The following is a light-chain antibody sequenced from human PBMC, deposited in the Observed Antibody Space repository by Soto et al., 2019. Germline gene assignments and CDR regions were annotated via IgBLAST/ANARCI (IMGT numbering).Light chain of an antibody. Sequence: QSALTQPRSVSGSPGQSVTISCTGTSSDVGGYNYVSWYEQHPVKAPKLMIYDVTKRPSGVPDRFSGSKSGNTASLTISGLQAEDEADYYCCSYAGSYTWVFGTG. CDR1: SSDVGGYNY. V-gene: IGLV2-11*01. CDR2: DVT. CDR3: CSYAGSYTWV. J-gene: IGLJ1*01.